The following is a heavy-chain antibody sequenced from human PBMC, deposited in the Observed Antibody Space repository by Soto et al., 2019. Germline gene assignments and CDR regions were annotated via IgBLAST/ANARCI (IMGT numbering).Heavy chain of an antibody. D-gene: IGHD2-2*01. Sequence: GGSLRLSCVGSGFTFSSNWMTWVRQAPGKGLEWVGNIRQDGSEKNYVDSVKGRFTISRDNAKNSLYLQMNSLRAEDTAVYYCAREIVVARGASYGMDVWGQGTTVPVSS. CDR2: IRQDGSEK. CDR3: AREIVVARGASYGMDV. J-gene: IGHJ6*02. V-gene: IGHV3-7*04. CDR1: GFTFSSNW.